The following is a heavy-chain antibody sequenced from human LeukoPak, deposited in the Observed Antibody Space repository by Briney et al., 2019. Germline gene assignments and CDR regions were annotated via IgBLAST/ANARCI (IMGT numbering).Heavy chain of an antibody. V-gene: IGHV4-4*07. CDR2: IYTSGST. D-gene: IGHD5-18*01. CDR1: GGSISSFY. J-gene: IGHJ6*03. CDR3: ARAGYTAMATHNYYYYYYMDV. Sequence: PSETLSLTCTVSGGSISSFYWSWIRQPAGKGLEWIGRIYTSGSTNYNPSLKSRVTMSVDTSKNQFSLKLSSVTAADTAVYYCARAGYTAMATHNYYYYYYMDVWGKGTTVTVSS.